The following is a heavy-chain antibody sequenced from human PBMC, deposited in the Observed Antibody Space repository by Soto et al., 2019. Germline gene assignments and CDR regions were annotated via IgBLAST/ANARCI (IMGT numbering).Heavy chain of an antibody. J-gene: IGHJ2*01. CDR1: GGSISSYY. CDR2: IYYSGST. Sequence: SETLSLTCTVSGGSISSYYWSWIQQPPGKGLEWIGYIYYSGSTNYNPSLKSRVTISVDTSKNQFSLKLSSVTAADTAVYYCARGTVYWYFDLWGRGTLVTVSS. CDR3: ARGTVYWYFDL. V-gene: IGHV4-59*01. D-gene: IGHD2-21*02.